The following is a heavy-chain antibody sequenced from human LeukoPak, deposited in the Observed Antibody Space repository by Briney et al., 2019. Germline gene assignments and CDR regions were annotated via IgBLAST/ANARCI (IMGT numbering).Heavy chain of an antibody. CDR3: ARGSQTSTWF. J-gene: IGHJ4*02. CDR2: IYYSGST. V-gene: IGHV4-39*01. CDR1: GGSISSSSYY. Sequence: SETLSLTCTVSGGSISSSSYYWGWIRQPPGKGLEWIGSIYYSGSTYYNPSLKSRVTISVDTSKNQFSLKLSSVTAADTAVYYCARGSQTSTWFWGPGTLVTVSS. D-gene: IGHD2-2*01.